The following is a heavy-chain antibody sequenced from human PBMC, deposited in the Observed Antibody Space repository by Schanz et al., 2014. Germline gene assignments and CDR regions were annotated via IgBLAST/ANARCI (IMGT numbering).Heavy chain of an antibody. CDR1: GFAFSSFA. CDR3: AKGRFGELSAFDI. Sequence: EVQLLESGGGLVQPGGSLKLSCAASGFAFSSFAMTWVRQAPGRGLEWVSVIGVDGTTTYYADSVKGRFTISRDNSKNTLYLQMNSLRAEDTAVYYCAKGRFGELSAFDIWGQGTMXTVSS. J-gene: IGHJ3*02. V-gene: IGHV3-23*01. CDR2: IGVDGTTT. D-gene: IGHD3-10*01.